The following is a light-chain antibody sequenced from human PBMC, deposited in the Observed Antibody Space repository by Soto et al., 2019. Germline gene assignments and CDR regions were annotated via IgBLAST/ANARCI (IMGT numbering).Light chain of an antibody. J-gene: IGLJ2*01. CDR1: SNDVGGYYF. Sequence: QSVLTQPASVSGYPGQSITISCTGTSNDVGGYYFVSWYQQHAGKAPKLMIYGVNNRPSGVSYRFSGSKSGNTASLTISGLQAEDEADYYSSSYTTTSTLVLFGGGTKVTVL. CDR2: GVN. CDR3: SSYTTTSTLVL. V-gene: IGLV2-14*03.